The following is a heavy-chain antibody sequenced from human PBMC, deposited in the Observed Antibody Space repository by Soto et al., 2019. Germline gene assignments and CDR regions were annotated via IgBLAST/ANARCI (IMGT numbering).Heavy chain of an antibody. D-gene: IGHD2-15*01. CDR2: ISGSGGST. Sequence: PGGSLRLSCAASGFTFSSYAMSWVRQAPGKGLEWVSAISGSGGSTYYADSVKGRFTISRDNSKNTLYLQMNSLRAEDTAVYYCAKNGRVVAATNFYYTMDVWGQGTAVTVSS. J-gene: IGHJ6*02. CDR3: AKNGRVVAATNFYYTMDV. CDR1: GFTFSSYA. V-gene: IGHV3-23*01.